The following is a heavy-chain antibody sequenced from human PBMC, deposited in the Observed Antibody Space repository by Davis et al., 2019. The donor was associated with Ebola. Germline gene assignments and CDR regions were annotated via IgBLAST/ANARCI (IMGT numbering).Heavy chain of an antibody. Sequence: GGSLRLSCAASGFIFDDYAMHWVRLVPGKGLEWVSMISWDGHATYYADSVKGRFTISRDTKKKSLFLQLNSLRTEDTALYYCAKALYRSSSGYGLDVWGQGTTVTVS. D-gene: IGHD6-6*01. CDR2: ISWDGHAT. CDR3: AKALYRSSSGYGLDV. CDR1: GFIFDDYA. J-gene: IGHJ6*02. V-gene: IGHV3-43*01.